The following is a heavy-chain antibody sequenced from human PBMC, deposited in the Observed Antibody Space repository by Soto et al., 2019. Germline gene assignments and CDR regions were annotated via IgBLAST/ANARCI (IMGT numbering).Heavy chain of an antibody. V-gene: IGHV1-69*13. J-gene: IGHJ5*02. Sequence: SVKVSCKASGGTFSSYAISWVRQAPGQGLEWMGGIIPIFGTANYAQKFQGRVTITADESTSTAYMELSSLRSEDTAVYYCARDNRYSSSWLSWLDPWGQGTLVTVSS. D-gene: IGHD6-13*01. CDR1: GGTFSSYA. CDR2: IIPIFGTA. CDR3: ARDNRYSSSWLSWLDP.